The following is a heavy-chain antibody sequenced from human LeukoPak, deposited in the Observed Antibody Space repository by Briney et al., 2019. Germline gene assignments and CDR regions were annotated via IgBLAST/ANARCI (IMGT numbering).Heavy chain of an antibody. CDR2: INHSGST. D-gene: IGHD3-3*01. V-gene: IGHV4-34*01. CDR1: GGSISSYY. J-gene: IGHJ4*02. CDR3: ARVGFYDFWSGYYSNFDY. Sequence: SETLSLTCTVSGGSISSYYWSWIRQPPGKGLEWIGEINHSGSTNYNPSLKSRVTISVDTSKNQFSLKLSSVTAADTAVYYCARVGFYDFWSGYYSNFDYWGQGTLVTVSS.